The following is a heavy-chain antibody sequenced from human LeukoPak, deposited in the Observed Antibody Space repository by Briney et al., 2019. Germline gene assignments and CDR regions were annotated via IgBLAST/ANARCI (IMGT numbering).Heavy chain of an antibody. V-gene: IGHV4-4*07. CDR1: GGSISSYY. CDR3: AREATDTTRGFYYYYMDV. J-gene: IGHJ6*03. Sequence: SETLSLTCTVSGGSISSYYWSWILQPAGKGLEWIGRIYTSGSTNYNPSLKSRVTMSVDTSKNQFSLKLSSVTAADTAVYYCAREATDTTRGFYYYYMDVWGKGTTVTISS. D-gene: IGHD4-17*01. CDR2: IYTSGST.